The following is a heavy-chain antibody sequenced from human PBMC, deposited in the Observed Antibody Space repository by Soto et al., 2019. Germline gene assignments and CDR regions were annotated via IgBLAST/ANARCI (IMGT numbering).Heavy chain of an antibody. CDR1: GGTFSSYA. Sequence: SVKVSCKASGGTFSSYAISWVRQAPGQGLEWMGGIIPIFGTANYAQKFQGRVTITADESTSTAYMELSSLRSEDTAVYYCASGGPPSQYGSGSYQYYYGMDVWGQGTTVTVSS. CDR3: ASGGPPSQYGSGSYQYYYGMDV. CDR2: IIPIFGTA. J-gene: IGHJ6*02. V-gene: IGHV1-69*13. D-gene: IGHD3-10*01.